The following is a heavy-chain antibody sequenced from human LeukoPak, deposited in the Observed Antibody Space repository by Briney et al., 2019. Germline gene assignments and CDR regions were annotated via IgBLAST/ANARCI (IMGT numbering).Heavy chain of an antibody. J-gene: IGHJ4*02. CDR2: ISSSGSTI. CDR1: GFTFSSYE. CDR3: ARDPLLWFGESTDY. V-gene: IGHV3-48*03. D-gene: IGHD3-10*01. Sequence: PGGCLRLSCAASGFTFSSYEMNWVRQAPGKGLEWVSYISSSGSTIYYADSVKGRFTISRDNAKNSLYLQMNSLRAEDTAVYYCARDPLLWFGESTDYWGQGTLVTVSS.